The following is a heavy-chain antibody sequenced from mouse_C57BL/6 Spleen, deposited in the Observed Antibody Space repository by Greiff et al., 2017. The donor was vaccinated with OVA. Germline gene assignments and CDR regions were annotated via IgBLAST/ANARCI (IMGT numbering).Heavy chain of an antibody. CDR2: IDPSDSYT. CDR1: GYTFTSYW. J-gene: IGHJ3*01. D-gene: IGHD1-1*01. Sequence: QVQLQQPGAELVMPGASVKLSCKASGYTFTSYWMHWVKQRPGQGLEWIGEIDPSDSYTNYNQKFKGKSTLTVDKSSSTAYMQLSSLTSEASAVYYGSRPYGSSYDWFAYWGQGTPVTVSA. CDR3: SRPYGSSYDWFAY. V-gene: IGHV1-69*01.